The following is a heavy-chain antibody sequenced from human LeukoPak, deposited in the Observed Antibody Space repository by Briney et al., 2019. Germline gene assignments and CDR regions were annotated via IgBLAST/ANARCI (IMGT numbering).Heavy chain of an antibody. V-gene: IGHV3-23*01. J-gene: IGHJ3*02. CDR2: ISGSGGST. Sequence: GGSLRLSCAASGFTFSSYAMSWVRQAPGKGLEWVSAISGSGGSTYYADSVKGRFTISRDNAKNSLYLQMNSLRAEDTALYYCAKDMNVLLWFGEPNDAFDIWGQGTMVTVSS. CDR1: GFTFSSYA. CDR3: AKDMNVLLWFGEPNDAFDI. D-gene: IGHD3-10*01.